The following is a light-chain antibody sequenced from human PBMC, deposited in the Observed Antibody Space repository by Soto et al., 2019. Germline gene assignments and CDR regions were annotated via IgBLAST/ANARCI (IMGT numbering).Light chain of an antibody. V-gene: IGKV3-20*01. CDR2: GAS. Sequence: EIVLTQSPGTLSLSPGERPTLSCWASQTVSSNYLAWYQQKPGQAPRLLIYGASSRSAGIPARFSGGGSGTDFSLTISRLEPEDFAVYYCQQYITSPTFGQGTKLEI. J-gene: IGKJ2*01. CDR1: QTVSSNY. CDR3: QQYITSPT.